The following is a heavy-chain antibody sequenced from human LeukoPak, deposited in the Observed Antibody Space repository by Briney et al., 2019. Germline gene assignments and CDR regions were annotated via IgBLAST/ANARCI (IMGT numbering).Heavy chain of an antibody. D-gene: IGHD3-22*01. J-gene: IGHJ4*02. CDR2: IIPIFGTA. Sequence: GASVKVSCKASGGTFSSYAISWVRQAPGQGLEWMGGIIPIFGTANYAQKLQGRVTMTTDTSTSTAYMELRSLRSDDTAVYYCARLPAPLGNYYDSSWDYWGQGTLVTVSS. CDR3: ARLPAPLGNYYDSSWDY. V-gene: IGHV1-69*05. CDR1: GGTFSSYA.